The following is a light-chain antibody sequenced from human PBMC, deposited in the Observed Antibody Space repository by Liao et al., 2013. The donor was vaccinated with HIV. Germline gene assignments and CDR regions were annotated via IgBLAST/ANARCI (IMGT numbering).Light chain of an antibody. Sequence: SYELTQPPSVSVAPGKTARITCGGNNIGSKSVHWYQQKPGQAPVLVIYYDSDRPSGIPERFSGSSSGTTVTLTISGVQAEDEADYYCQSADSSGTVVFGGGTKLTVL. CDR3: QSADSSGTVV. CDR2: YDS. CDR1: NIGSKS. J-gene: IGLJ2*01. V-gene: IGLV3-21*01.